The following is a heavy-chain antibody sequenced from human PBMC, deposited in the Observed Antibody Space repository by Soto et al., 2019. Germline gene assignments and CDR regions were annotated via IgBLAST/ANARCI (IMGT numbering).Heavy chain of an antibody. CDR3: AKGSEFSNSYTLDFHF. V-gene: IGHV3-23*01. J-gene: IGHJ4*02. D-gene: IGHD6-6*01. CDR2: ISGNGGST. CDR1: GFTFSSYA. Sequence: GGSLRLSCAASGFTFSSYAMSWVRQAPGRGLEWVSIISGNGGSTYYAASVKGRFTISRDNTKNTLYLQMDSLTAEDTAVYYCAKGSEFSNSYTLDFHFWGPGAILTVYS.